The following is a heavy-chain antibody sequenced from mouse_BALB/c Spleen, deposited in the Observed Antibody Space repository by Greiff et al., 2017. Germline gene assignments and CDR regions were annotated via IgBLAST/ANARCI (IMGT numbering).Heavy chain of an antibody. CDR2: IDPANGNT. CDR3: ASRDYAMDY. D-gene: IGHD3-3*01. Sequence: EVKLMESGAELVKPGASVKLSCTASGFNIKDTYMHWVKQRPEQGLEWIGRIDPANGNTKYDPKFQGKATITADTSSNTAYLQLSSLTSEDTAVYYCASRDYAMDYWGQGTSVTVAS. V-gene: IGHV14-3*02. J-gene: IGHJ4*01. CDR1: GFNIKDTY.